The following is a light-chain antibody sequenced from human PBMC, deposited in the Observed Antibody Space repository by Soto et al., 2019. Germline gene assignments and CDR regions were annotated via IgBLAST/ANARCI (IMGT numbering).Light chain of an antibody. CDR2: AAS. Sequence: IQLTQSPSSLSASVGDRVTITCRASQGISSYLAWYQQKPGKAPSLLIYAASTLQSGVPSRFSGSGFGTDFTLTISSLQPEDIPTYSWQQLNIDPSTSGQGTRLEI. V-gene: IGKV1-9*01. CDR1: QGISSY. CDR3: QQLNIDPST. J-gene: IGKJ5*01.